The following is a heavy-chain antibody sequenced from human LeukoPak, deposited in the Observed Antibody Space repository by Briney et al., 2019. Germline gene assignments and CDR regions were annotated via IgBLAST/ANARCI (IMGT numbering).Heavy chain of an antibody. Sequence: GGSLRLSCAASGFTFSTSSFNWVRQAPGKGLEWISYISSSSTINYADSVRGRFTISRDNAKSSLSLQMNSLRAEDTAVYYCARDLDYGGRGLDSWGQGTLVIVSS. CDR2: ISSSSTI. D-gene: IGHD4-23*01. CDR1: GFTFSTSS. J-gene: IGHJ4*02. CDR3: ARDLDYGGRGLDS. V-gene: IGHV3-48*04.